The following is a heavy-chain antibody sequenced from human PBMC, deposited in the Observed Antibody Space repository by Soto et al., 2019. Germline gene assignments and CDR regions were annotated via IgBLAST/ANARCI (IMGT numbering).Heavy chain of an antibody. CDR3: AQNLYNWNDELDFYYMEV. Sequence: EVELLESGGSLVQPGGSLGPLLSVSLTRQPNFCINWGPPAPGEGPGLVLGIRGTGDKTRYADSVKGRFTIFRDSSKNTLYLQMNSLRVEDTAIYFCAQNLYNWNDELDFYYMEVWGKGTTVSV. D-gene: IGHD1-1*01. CDR1: TRQPNFC. V-gene: IGHV3-23*01. CDR2: IRGTGDKT. J-gene: IGHJ6*03.